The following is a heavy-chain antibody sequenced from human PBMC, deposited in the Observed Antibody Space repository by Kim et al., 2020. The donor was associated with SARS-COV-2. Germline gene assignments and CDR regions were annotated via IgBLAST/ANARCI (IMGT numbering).Heavy chain of an antibody. CDR3: ARRRIGVEPSPVLGLGPFWTYYYLDI. J-gene: IGHJ6*02. D-gene: IGHD3-3*01. V-gene: IGHV4-34*01. CDR2: INHSGTT. CDR1: GESLNDYY. Sequence: SETLSLTCAVFGESLNDYYWSWIRRPPGKGLEWIGEINHSGTTKCNASLKSRVTISLDTSKNQFSLKVTSVTAADTAVYYCARRRIGVEPSPVLGLGPFWTYYYLDIWGQGATVTVSS.